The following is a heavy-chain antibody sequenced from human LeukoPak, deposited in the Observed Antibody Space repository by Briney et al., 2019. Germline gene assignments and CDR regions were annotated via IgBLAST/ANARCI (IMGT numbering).Heavy chain of an antibody. V-gene: IGHV1-18*01. Sequence: ASVKVSCKTSGYTFTNYVVTWVRQGPGQGLEWMGWISGFNGRTKYPHKFQDRATMTRDTSTTTAYMELGSLRSDDPPVYYCARDHEVATIIRTFDIWGQGTMVSVRS. CDR1: GYTFTNYV. J-gene: IGHJ3*02. CDR2: ISGFNGRT. CDR3: ARDHEVATIIRTFDI. D-gene: IGHD5-24*01.